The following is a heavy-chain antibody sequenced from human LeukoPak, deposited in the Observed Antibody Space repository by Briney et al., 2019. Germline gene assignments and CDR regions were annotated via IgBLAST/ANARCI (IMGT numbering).Heavy chain of an antibody. CDR1: GFTFSTYV. Sequence: GGSLRLSCSASGFTFSTYVMQWVRQAPGKGLEYVSAITGDGGYTYYANSVKGRFTISRDNSKKTLYLQMGSLRADDMAVYYCARVSTNDRRNAFDIWGQGTMVTVSS. V-gene: IGHV3-64*01. D-gene: IGHD2-8*01. CDR3: ARVSTNDRRNAFDI. CDR2: ITGDGGYT. J-gene: IGHJ3*02.